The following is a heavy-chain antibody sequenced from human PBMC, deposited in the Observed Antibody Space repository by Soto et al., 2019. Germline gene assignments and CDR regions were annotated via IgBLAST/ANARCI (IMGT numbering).Heavy chain of an antibody. D-gene: IGHD2-15*01. V-gene: IGHV3-33*01. J-gene: IGHJ4*02. CDR3: AMGGCSGSNCNLNQRSFDL. CDR1: GFVFNEYG. CDR2: IWYEGSNK. Sequence: QVQLVESGGGVVQPGRSLRLSCAASGFVFNEYGMHWVRQATWEGLERVAVIWYEGSNKYYADSVRGGFTFSRDNSMNTMSLQMNSLRVEDTAMYYCAMGGCSGSNCNLNQRSFDLWGQGTLVTVSS.